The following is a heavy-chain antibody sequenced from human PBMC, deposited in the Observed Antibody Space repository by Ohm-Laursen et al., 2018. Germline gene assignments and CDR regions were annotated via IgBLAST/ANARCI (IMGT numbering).Heavy chain of an antibody. CDR2: ISSSGSTI. J-gene: IGHJ4*02. D-gene: IGHD3-22*01. CDR3: ARGYGGYYAHFDY. Sequence: SLRLSCAASGFTFSSYKMNWVRQAPGKGLEWVSYISSSGSTIYYADSVKGRFTISRDNAKNSLYLQMNSLRAEDTAVYYCARGYGGYYAHFDYWGQGTLVTVFS. CDR1: GFTFSSYK. V-gene: IGHV3-48*03.